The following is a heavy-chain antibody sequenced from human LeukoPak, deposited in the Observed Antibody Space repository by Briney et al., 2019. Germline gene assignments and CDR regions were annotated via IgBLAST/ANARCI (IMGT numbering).Heavy chain of an antibody. CDR2: ISGSGGST. CDR3: AKGIYSSGWFDY. D-gene: IGHD6-19*01. CDR1: GFTVSSNY. J-gene: IGHJ4*02. V-gene: IGHV3-23*01. Sequence: GGSLRLSCAASGFTVSSNYMSWVRQAPGKGLEWVSTISGSGGSTYYADSVKGRFTISRDNSKNTLYLQMNSLRAEDTAVYYCAKGIYSSGWFDYWGQGTLVTVSS.